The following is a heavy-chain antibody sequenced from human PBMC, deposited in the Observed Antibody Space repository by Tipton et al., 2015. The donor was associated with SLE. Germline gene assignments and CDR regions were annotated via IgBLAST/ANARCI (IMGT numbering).Heavy chain of an antibody. CDR2: ISVSGGST. Sequence: SLRLSCAASGFTFSSHAMSWVRQAPGKGLEWVSAISVSGGSTYYAVSVKGRFTISRDNSRNTLYLQMNSLRAGDTALYYCARRYCDSINCYGFDPWGQGTLVTVTS. CDR3: ARRYCDSINCYGFDP. V-gene: IGHV3-23*01. CDR1: GFTFSSHA. J-gene: IGHJ5*02. D-gene: IGHD2-2*01.